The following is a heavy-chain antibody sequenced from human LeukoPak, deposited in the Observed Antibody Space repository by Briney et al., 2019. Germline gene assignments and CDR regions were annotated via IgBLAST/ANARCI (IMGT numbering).Heavy chain of an antibody. CDR1: GYTFTSYG. J-gene: IGHJ6*03. CDR3: ARVPHYYYYYYMDV. V-gene: IGHV1-18*01. CDR2: ISTYNGNT. Sequence: ASVKVSCKASGYTFTSYGISWVRQAPGQGLEWMGWISTYNGNTNFARKLQGRVTMTTDTSTSTAYMELRSLRSDDTAVYYCARVPHYYYYYYMDVWGKGTTVTVSS.